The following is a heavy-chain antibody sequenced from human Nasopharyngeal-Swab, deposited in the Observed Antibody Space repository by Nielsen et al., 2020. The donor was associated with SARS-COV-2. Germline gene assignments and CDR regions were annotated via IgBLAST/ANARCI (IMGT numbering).Heavy chain of an antibody. J-gene: IGHJ5*01. V-gene: IGHV3-21*06. Sequence: GESLKISCAASGFTFSSYTMNWVRQAPGKGLEWVSSISPISDYIYYAESVKGRFTISRDNAKNSLFLQMNSLRAEETAIYYCVRGSYGHYDSWGQGALITVSS. CDR2: ISPISDYI. D-gene: IGHD4-17*01. CDR1: GFTFSSYT. CDR3: VRGSYGHYDS.